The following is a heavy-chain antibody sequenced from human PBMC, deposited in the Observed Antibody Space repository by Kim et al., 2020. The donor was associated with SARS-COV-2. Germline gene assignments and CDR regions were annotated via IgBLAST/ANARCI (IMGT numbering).Heavy chain of an antibody. J-gene: IGHJ5*02. CDR2: ISTSSSYI. D-gene: IGHD3-10*01. CDR1: GFTFSTYS. Sequence: GGSLRLSCAASGFTFSTYSMTWVRQAPGKGLEWVSSISTSSSYIYYADSVKGRFTISRDNARNSLYLQMNSLRAEDTAVFYCARGYYDYGSGDESKFDPWGQGTLVTVSS. V-gene: IGHV3-21*04. CDR3: ARGYYDYGSGDESKFDP.